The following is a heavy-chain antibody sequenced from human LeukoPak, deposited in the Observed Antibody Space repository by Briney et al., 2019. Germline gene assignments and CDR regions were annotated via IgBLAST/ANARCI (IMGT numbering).Heavy chain of an antibody. CDR1: GGTFSSYA. V-gene: IGHV1-69*04. Sequence: ASVKVSCKASGGTFSSYAISWVRQAPGQGLEWMGRIIPIFGIANYAQKFQGRVTITADKSTSTAYMELSSLRSEDTAVYYCARAYGDYVEYFQHWGQGTLVTVSS. J-gene: IGHJ1*01. D-gene: IGHD4-17*01. CDR3: ARAYGDYVEYFQH. CDR2: IIPIFGIA.